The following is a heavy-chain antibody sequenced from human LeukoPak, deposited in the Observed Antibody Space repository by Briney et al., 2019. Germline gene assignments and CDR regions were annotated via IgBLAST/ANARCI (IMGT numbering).Heavy chain of an antibody. V-gene: IGHV1-69*13. J-gene: IGHJ4*02. CDR1: GGTFSSYA. CDR2: IIPIFGTA. D-gene: IGHD3-10*01. CDR3: ARAGTMVRGVIILSY. Sequence: ASVKVSCKASGGTFSSYAISWVRQAPGQGLEWMGGIIPIFGTANYAQKFQGRVTITADESTSTAYMELSSLRSEDTAVYYCARAGTMVRGVIILSYWGQGTLVTVSS.